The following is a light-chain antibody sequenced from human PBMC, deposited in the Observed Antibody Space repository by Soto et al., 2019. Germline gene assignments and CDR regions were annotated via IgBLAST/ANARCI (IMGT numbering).Light chain of an antibody. CDR2: GNS. J-gene: IGLJ2*01. CDR3: QSYDSSRSGVV. V-gene: IGLV1-40*01. Sequence: QSVLPPPPSVSGAPGPRVTISCTGSSSNIGAGYDVHWYQQLPGTAPKLLIYGNSNRTSGVPDRFSGSKSGTSASLAITGLQAEDEADYYCQSYDSSRSGVVFGGGTELTVL. CDR1: SSNIGAGYD.